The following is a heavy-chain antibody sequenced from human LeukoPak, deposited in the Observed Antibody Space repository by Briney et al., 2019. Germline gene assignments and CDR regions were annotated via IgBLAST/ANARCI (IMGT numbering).Heavy chain of an antibody. V-gene: IGHV3-23*01. CDR3: ARDSSGGSYLDV. Sequence: GGSLRLSCAAYGFTFRTYDMSWVRQTPVKGLEWVSVVGSAANTYYADSVKGRFTISRDNSKNTVYLQMNSLRVEDTAVYYCARDSSGGSYLDVWGQGATVTVSS. CDR1: GFTFRTYD. J-gene: IGHJ6*02. CDR2: VGSAANT. D-gene: IGHD1-26*01.